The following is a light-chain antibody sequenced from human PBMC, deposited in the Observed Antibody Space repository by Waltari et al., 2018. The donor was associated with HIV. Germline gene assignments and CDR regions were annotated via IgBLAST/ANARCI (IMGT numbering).Light chain of an antibody. CDR2: LGS. V-gene: IGKV2-28*01. Sequence: DIVMTQSPLSLPVTPGEPASISCRSSQSLLHSNGYTYLDWYLQKPGQSPQLLIYLGSNRAAGVPDRFSGSGSGTDFTLKISRVEAEDVGVYYCMQALQTHPITFGQGTRLEIK. CDR3: MQALQTHPIT. J-gene: IGKJ5*01. CDR1: QSLLHSNGYTY.